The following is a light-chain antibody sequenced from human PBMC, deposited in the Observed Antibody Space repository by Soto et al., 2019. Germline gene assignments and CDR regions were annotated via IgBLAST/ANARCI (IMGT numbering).Light chain of an antibody. CDR3: QQYGSSIT. Sequence: EILLTRSPGTLSLSPGERAPLSCRASQSVSSSYLAWYQQKPGQAPRLLIYGASSRATGIPDRFSGSGSGTDFTLTISRLEPEDFAVYYCQQYGSSITFGQGTRL. CDR1: QSVSSSY. V-gene: IGKV3-20*01. J-gene: IGKJ5*01. CDR2: GAS.